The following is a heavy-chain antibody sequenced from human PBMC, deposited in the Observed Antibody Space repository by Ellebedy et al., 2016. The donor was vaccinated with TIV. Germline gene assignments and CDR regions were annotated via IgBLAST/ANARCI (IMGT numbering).Heavy chain of an antibody. CDR2: FDPEDGET. CDR1: GYTLTELS. Sequence: AASVKVSCKVSGYTLTELSMHWVRQAPGQGLEWMGGFDPEDGETIYAQKFQGRVTMTEETSTDTAYMELSSLRSEDTAVYYSARGLMGMATITPLDYWGQGTLVTVSS. D-gene: IGHD5-24*01. CDR3: ARGLMGMATITPLDY. J-gene: IGHJ4*02. V-gene: IGHV1-24*01.